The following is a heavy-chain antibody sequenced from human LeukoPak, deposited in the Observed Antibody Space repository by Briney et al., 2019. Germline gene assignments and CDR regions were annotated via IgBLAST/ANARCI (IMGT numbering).Heavy chain of an antibody. CDR2: IYSGGST. D-gene: IGHD5-24*01. CDR1: GFTVSSHY. V-gene: IGHV3-53*01. CDR3: ARDSPGDGYHLRY. Sequence: QPGGSLRLSCAASGFTVSSHYMRWVRQPAGKRLEWVALIYSGGSTYYTDSVKGRFTISRDNSKHTLYLQMQSLRAEHTAVYHCARDSPGDGYHLRYLGEGTLVTDSP. J-gene: IGHJ4*02.